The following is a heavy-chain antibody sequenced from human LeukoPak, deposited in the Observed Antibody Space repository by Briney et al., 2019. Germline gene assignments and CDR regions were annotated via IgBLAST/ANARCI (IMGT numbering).Heavy chain of an antibody. Sequence: SETLSLTCTVSGGSISSYYYNWIRQPAGKGLEWIGRIYTSGSTNYNPSLKSRVTMSLGTSKDQFSLKLSSVTAADTAVYYCARGNGDSYFDYWGQGTLVTVSS. CDR2: IYTSGST. J-gene: IGHJ4*02. D-gene: IGHD7-27*01. CDR1: GGSISSYY. V-gene: IGHV4-4*07. CDR3: ARGNGDSYFDY.